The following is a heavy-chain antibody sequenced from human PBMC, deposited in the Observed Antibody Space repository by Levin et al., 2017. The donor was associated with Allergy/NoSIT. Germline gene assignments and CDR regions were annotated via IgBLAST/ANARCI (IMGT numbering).Heavy chain of an antibody. CDR2: VYHNGRT. V-gene: IGHV4-4*02. Sequence: NASETLSLTCAVPGGSLSSYNWWTWVRQPPGTGLEWIGDVYHNGRTNYNPSLKSRVTISVDKSKTQFSLRLTSVTAADTAVYDCAGDGYSYAYSEYWGQGALVTVSS. CDR1: GGSLSSYNW. D-gene: IGHD5-18*01. CDR3: AGDGYSYAYSEY. J-gene: IGHJ4*02.